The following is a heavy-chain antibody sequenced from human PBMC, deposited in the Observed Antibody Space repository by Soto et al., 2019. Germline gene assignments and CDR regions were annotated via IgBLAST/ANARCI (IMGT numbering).Heavy chain of an antibody. J-gene: IGHJ4*02. CDR2: ISGGGGGT. CDR3: SRANYYHSSGYLGLDY. D-gene: IGHD3-22*01. Sequence: SGGSLRLSCAASAFTFSSYAMRWVRQAPGKGLEWVSAISGGGGGTHYADSVKGRFTISRDNSKNTLYLQMNSLRAEDTAVYYCSRANYYHSSGYLGLDYWGQGTLVTVSS. V-gene: IGHV3-23*01. CDR1: AFTFSSYA.